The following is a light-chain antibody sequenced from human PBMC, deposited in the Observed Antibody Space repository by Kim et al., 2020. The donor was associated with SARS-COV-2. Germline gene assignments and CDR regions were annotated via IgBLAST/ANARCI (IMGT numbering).Light chain of an antibody. CDR1: QSVSSTY. CDR2: GAF. CDR3: LHYGSSLYT. Sequence: ETVLTQSPGALSLSPGERATLSCRASQSVSSTYLAWFQQKPGQAPRLLIFGAFGRATGIPDRFSGGGSGTDSTLTISRLEPDDSAVYFCLHYGSSLYTFGQGTKLEI. J-gene: IGKJ2*01. V-gene: IGKV3-20*01.